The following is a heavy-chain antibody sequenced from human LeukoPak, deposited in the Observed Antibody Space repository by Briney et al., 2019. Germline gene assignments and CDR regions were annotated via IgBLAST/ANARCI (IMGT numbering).Heavy chain of an antibody. Sequence: PGGSLRLSCVASGFTFSSRDWMTWVRQAPGKGLEWVANIKQDGSEKNYVDSVKGRFTISRDNAKNSVDLQMNSLRAEDTAVYYCARDLRELYVEYSTSLDYWGQGTLVTVSS. CDR2: IKQDGSEK. V-gene: IGHV3-7*01. J-gene: IGHJ4*02. D-gene: IGHD3-10*01. CDR3: ARDLRELYVEYSTSLDY. CDR1: GFTFSSRDW.